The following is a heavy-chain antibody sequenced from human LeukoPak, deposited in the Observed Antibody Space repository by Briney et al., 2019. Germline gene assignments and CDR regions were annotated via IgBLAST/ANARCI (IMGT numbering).Heavy chain of an antibody. CDR3: ARQAHGFYGDYADLDY. D-gene: IGHD4-17*01. CDR2: IYTSGST. J-gene: IGHJ4*02. CDR1: GGSISSGSYY. Sequence: SETLSLTCTVSGGSISSGSYYWSWIRQPAGKGLEWIGRIYTSGSTNYNPSLKSRVTISVDTSKNQFSLKLSSVTAADTAVYYCARQAHGFYGDYADLDYWGQGTLVTVSS. V-gene: IGHV4-61*02.